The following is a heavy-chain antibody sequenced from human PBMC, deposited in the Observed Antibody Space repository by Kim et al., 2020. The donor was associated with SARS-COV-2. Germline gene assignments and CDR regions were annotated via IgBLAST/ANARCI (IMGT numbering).Heavy chain of an antibody. J-gene: IGHJ3*02. Sequence: GGSLRLSCAASGFTFSSYAMSWVRQAPGKGLEWVSAISGSGGSTYYADSVKGRFTISRDNSKNTLYLQMNSLRAEDTAVYYCAKDPVLDYGGTNDAFDIWGQGTMVTVSS. CDR1: GFTFSSYA. CDR3: AKDPVLDYGGTNDAFDI. D-gene: IGHD4-17*01. CDR2: ISGSGGST. V-gene: IGHV3-23*01.